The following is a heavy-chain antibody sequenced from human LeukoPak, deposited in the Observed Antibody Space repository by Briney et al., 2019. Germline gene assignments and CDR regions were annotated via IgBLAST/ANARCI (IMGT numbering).Heavy chain of an antibody. CDR2: INPNSGGT. CDR1: GYTFTGYY. Sequence: ASVKVSCKASGYTFTGYYMHWVRQAPGQGLEWMGWINPNSGGTNYAQKFQGRVTMTIDTSTSTGYMELRSLRSDDTAVYYCARGSSGYSGYDAASDYWGQGTLVTVSS. V-gene: IGHV1-2*02. CDR3: ARGSSGYSGYDAASDY. D-gene: IGHD5-12*01. J-gene: IGHJ4*02.